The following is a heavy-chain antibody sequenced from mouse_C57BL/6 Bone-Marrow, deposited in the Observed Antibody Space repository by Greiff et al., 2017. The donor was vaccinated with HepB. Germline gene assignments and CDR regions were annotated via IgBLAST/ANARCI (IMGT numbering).Heavy chain of an antibody. Sequence: QVQLQQPGAELVKPGASVKLSCKASGYTFTSYWMHWVKQRPGQGLEWIGMIHPNSGSTTYTEKFTSKATLTVDTASSTAYMQLSSLTSEDSAVYYGAREGGIYYGVFDYWGQGTTLTVSS. CDR3: AREGGIYYGVFDY. J-gene: IGHJ2*01. V-gene: IGHV1-64*01. CDR1: GYTFTSYW. D-gene: IGHD2-1*01. CDR2: IHPNSGST.